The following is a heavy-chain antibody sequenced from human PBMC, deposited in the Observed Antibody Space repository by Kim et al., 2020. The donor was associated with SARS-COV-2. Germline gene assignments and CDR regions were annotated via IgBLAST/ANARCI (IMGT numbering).Heavy chain of an antibody. Sequence: SETLSLTCTASGGSISSGGYYWSWIRQHSGKGLEWIGYIYYSGSTYYNPSLKSRVTISVDTSKNQFSLKLSSVTAADTAVYYCARGQDLITMIVVVVGAFDYWGQGTLVTVSS. J-gene: IGHJ4*02. CDR1: GGSISSGGYY. CDR3: ARGQDLITMIVVVVGAFDY. D-gene: IGHD3-22*01. CDR2: IYYSGST. V-gene: IGHV4-31*03.